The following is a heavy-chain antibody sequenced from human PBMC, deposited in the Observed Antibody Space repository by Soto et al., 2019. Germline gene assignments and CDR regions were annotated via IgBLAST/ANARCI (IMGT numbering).Heavy chain of an antibody. CDR2: IKSNANSYAT. CDR1: GFTFSGSA. V-gene: IGHV3-73*01. CDR3: SLVDRGIINYFDP. D-gene: IGHD5-18*01. J-gene: IGHJ5*02. Sequence: PGGTLRLSCAASGFTFSGSAMHWVRQPPGKGLEWVGQIKSNANSYATANGASVKGRVTISRDDSKNTAYVQLTNLKAEDTAVYYFSLVDRGIINYFDPWGQGTLVTVSS.